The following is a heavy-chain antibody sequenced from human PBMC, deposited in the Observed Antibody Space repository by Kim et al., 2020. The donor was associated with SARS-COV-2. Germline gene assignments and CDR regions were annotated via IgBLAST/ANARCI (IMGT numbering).Heavy chain of an antibody. Sequence: SETLSLTCAVYGGSFSGYYWSWIRQPPGKGLEWIGEINHSGSTNYNPSLKSRVTISVDTSKNQFSLKLSSVTAADTAVYYCARASSSWTPFDYWGQGTLVTVSS. CDR1: GGSFSGYY. CDR3: ARASSSWTPFDY. D-gene: IGHD6-13*01. CDR2: INHSGST. V-gene: IGHV4-34*01. J-gene: IGHJ4*02.